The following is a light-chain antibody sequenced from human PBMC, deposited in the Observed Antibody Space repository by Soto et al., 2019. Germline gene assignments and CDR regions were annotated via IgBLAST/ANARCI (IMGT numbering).Light chain of an antibody. Sequence: QSVLTQPASVSGSPGQSIAISCTATSSDVGAYDFVSWYQQHPDKAPKLLIYEVSNRPSGVSDRFSGSKSVNTATLTISGLQAEDEADYYCSSHTTSNTRVFGTGTKLTVL. CDR2: EVS. V-gene: IGLV2-14*03. J-gene: IGLJ1*01. CDR3: SSHTTSNTRV. CDR1: SSDVGAYDF.